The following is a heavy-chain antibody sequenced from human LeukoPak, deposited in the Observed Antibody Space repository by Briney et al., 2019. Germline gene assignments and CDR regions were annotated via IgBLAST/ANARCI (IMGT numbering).Heavy chain of an antibody. D-gene: IGHD6-6*01. CDR2: ISSSSSYI. CDR3: ARHWYSSSFFDY. Sequence: GGSLRLSCAASGFTFSSYTMNWVRQAPGKGLEWVSSISSSSSYIYYADSLKGRFTISRDNAKNSLYLQMNSLRAEDTAVYYCARHWYSSSFFDYWGQGTLVTVSS. CDR1: GFTFSSYT. J-gene: IGHJ4*02. V-gene: IGHV3-21*01.